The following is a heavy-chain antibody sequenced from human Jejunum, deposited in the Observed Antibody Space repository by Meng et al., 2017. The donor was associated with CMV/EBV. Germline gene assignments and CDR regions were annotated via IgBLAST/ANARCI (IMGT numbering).Heavy chain of an antibody. CDR2: ISGGSTYI. CDR1: GFTFTSYS. V-gene: IGHV3-21*01. Sequence: GFTFTSYSISGVRQAPGKGLEWLSYISGGSTYIYHADSVKGRFTISRDNAKNSVYLQMNSLRAEDTAVYYCARAIDYGDPNWFDPWGQGTLVTVSS. CDR3: ARAIDYGDPNWFDP. D-gene: IGHD4-17*01. J-gene: IGHJ5*02.